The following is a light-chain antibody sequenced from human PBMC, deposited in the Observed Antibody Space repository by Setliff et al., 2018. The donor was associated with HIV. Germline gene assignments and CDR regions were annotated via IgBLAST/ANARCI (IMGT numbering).Light chain of an antibody. Sequence: SYELTQPPSVSVSPGQTASITCSGDKLGNKYACWYQQKPGQSPVLVIYQDTKRPPGIPERFSGSNSGNTATLTISGTQAMDEADYYCQAWDSSTACYVFGTGTKV. CDR2: QDT. CDR1: KLGNKY. J-gene: IGLJ1*01. CDR3: QAWDSSTACYV. V-gene: IGLV3-1*01.